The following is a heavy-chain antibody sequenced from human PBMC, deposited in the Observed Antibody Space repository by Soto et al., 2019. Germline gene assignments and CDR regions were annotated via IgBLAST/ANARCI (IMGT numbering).Heavy chain of an antibody. CDR2: INQDGSER. V-gene: IGHV3-7*01. Sequence: EVQLVESEGGLVQPGGSLSLTCAASGFTFSTYWMTWVRQPPGKGLEWVASINQDGSERYYVDSVRGRFTISRDNAKNSLYLQMNSLRAEDTAVYYCVCGGNFFVYWGQGTLVTVSP. CDR1: GFTFSTYW. J-gene: IGHJ4*02. D-gene: IGHD3-16*01. CDR3: VCGGNFFVY.